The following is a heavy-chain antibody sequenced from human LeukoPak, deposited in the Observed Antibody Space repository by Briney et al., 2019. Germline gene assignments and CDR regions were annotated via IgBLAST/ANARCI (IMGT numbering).Heavy chain of an antibody. D-gene: IGHD1-26*01. Sequence: SETLSLTCTVSGGSISSYYWSWIRQPPGKGLEWIGYIYYSGSTNYNPSLKSRVTISVDTSKNQFSLKLSSVTAADAAVYYCARENSGSYGNDAFDIWGQGTMVTVSS. CDR1: GGSISSYY. CDR3: ARENSGSYGNDAFDI. V-gene: IGHV4-59*12. CDR2: IYYSGST. J-gene: IGHJ3*02.